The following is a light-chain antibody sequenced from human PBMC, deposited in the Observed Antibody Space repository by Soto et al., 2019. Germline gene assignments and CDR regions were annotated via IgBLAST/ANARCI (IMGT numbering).Light chain of an antibody. CDR3: SSYAGSTNLV. CDR1: SSDVGGDNY. V-gene: IGLV2-8*01. Sequence: QSVLTQPPSSYVSPGQSVTIACTGTSSDVGGDNYASWYQPHPGKAPKLMIYEVSKRPSGVPDRFSGSKSGNTASLTVSGLQAEDEDDYYCSSYAGSTNLVFGGGTKLTVL. CDR2: EVS. J-gene: IGLJ2*01.